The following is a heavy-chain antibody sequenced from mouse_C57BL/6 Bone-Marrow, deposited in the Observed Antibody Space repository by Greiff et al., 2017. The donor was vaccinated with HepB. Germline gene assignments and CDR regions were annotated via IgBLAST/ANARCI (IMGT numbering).Heavy chain of an antibody. V-gene: IGHV5-4*01. CDR1: GFTFSSYA. CDR2: ISDGGSYT. CDR3: AREGARYFDV. J-gene: IGHJ1*03. Sequence: EVKVVESGGGLVKPGGSLKLSCAASGFTFSSYAMSWVRQTPEKRLEWVATISDGGSYTYYPDNVKGRFTISRDNAKNNLYLQMSHLKSEDTAMYYCAREGARYFDVWGTGTTVTVSS.